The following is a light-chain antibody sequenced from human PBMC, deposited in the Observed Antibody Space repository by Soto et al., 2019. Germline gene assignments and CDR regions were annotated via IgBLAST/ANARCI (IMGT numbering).Light chain of an antibody. V-gene: IGLV2-23*01. CDR2: EGS. CDR1: SSDVGGYNL. Sequence: QSGLTQPASVSGSPGQSITISCTGTSSDVGGYNLVSWYQQHPGKTPKLMIYEGSKRPSGVSNRFSGSKSGNTAYLTISGLQAEDEADYYCCSYAGSSTLLFGGGTKLTVL. J-gene: IGLJ2*01. CDR3: CSYAGSSTLL.